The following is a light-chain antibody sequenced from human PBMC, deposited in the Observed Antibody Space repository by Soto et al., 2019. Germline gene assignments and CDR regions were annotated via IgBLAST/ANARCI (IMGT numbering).Light chain of an antibody. Sequence: QSALTQPASVSGSPGQSITISCIGTSSDVGGYNFVSWYQQHPGKAPNLMIYEVSNRPSGVSTRFSGSKSGNTASLTISGLQAEDGADYYCFSYRSTGILLFGGGTKLTVL. V-gene: IGLV2-14*01. J-gene: IGLJ2*01. CDR3: FSYRSTGILL. CDR1: SSDVGGYNF. CDR2: EVS.